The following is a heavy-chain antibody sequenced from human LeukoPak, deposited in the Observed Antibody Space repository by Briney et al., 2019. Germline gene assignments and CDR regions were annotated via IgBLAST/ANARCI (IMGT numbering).Heavy chain of an antibody. CDR2: IIPIFGTA. V-gene: IGHV1-69*05. CDR3: AQQLRFLEWLGPLGY. D-gene: IGHD3-3*01. Sequence: SVKVSCKASGGTFSSYAISWVRQAPGQGLEWMGGIIPIFGTANYAQKFQGRVTITTDESTSTAYMELSSLRSEDTAVYYCAQQLRFLEWLGPLGYWGQGTLVTVSS. J-gene: IGHJ4*02. CDR1: GGTFSSYA.